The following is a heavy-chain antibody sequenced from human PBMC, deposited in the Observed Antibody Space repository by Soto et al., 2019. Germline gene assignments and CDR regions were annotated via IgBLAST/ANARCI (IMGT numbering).Heavy chain of an antibody. D-gene: IGHD2-21*01. CDR1: GFTFGDYP. J-gene: IGHJ4*02. CDR2: IRSKAYGGTT. CDR3: ARAGIRTSFDY. V-gene: IGHV3-49*03. Sequence: PGGSLRLSCTASGFTFGDYPMSWFRQAPGKGLEWVGFIRSKAYGGTTEYAASVKGRFTISRDDSKSIAYLQMNSPKTEDTAVYYCARAGIRTSFDYWGQGTLVTVSS.